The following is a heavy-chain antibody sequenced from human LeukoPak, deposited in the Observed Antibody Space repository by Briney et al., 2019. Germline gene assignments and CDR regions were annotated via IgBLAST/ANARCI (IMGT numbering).Heavy chain of an antibody. J-gene: IGHJ3*02. V-gene: IGHV3-21*04. CDR2: ISSSSSYI. CDR1: GFTFSSYG. D-gene: IGHD6-6*01. CDR3: AKFSGSSSVSRAFDI. Sequence: PGGSLRLSCAASGFTFSSYGMNWVRQAPGKGLEWVSSISSSSSYIYYADSVKGRFTISRDNAKNSLYLQMNSLRAEDTAVYYCAKFSGSSSVSRAFDIWGQGTMVTVSS.